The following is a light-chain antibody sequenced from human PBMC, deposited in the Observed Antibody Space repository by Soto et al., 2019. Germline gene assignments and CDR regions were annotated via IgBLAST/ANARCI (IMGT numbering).Light chain of an antibody. V-gene: IGLV1-40*01. J-gene: IGLJ1*01. CDR3: QAYDTSLNGRYV. CDR1: SSNIGAGYD. Sequence: QSVLTQPPSVSGAPGQRVIISCTGSSSNIGAGYDVHWYQQLPGTAPKLIIFGNSNRPSGVPDRIYGSRSGTSASLAITGLQAEDEADYFCQAYDTSLNGRYVFGTGTKLTVL. CDR2: GNS.